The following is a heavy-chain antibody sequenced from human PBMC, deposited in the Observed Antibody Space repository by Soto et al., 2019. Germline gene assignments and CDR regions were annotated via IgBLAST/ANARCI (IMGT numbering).Heavy chain of an antibody. D-gene: IGHD3-9*01. J-gene: IGHJ4*02. CDR1: GFTFSSYA. CDR3: AKDPDILTGPLPDY. CDR2: ISGSGGST. Sequence: EVQLLESGGGLVQPGGSLRLSCAASGFTFSSYAMSWVRQAPGKGLEWVSAISGSGGSTYYADSVKGRFTISRDNSENTLYLQMNSLRAEDTAVYYCAKDPDILTGPLPDYWGQGTLVTVSS. V-gene: IGHV3-23*01.